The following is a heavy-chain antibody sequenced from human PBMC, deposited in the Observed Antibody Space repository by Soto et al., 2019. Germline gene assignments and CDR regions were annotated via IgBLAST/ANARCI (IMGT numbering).Heavy chain of an antibody. CDR1: GFTFTSSA. CDR2: IVVGSGNT. D-gene: IGHD5-12*01. CDR3: AADRGYSGYDDAIDI. V-gene: IGHV1-58*02. Sequence: ASVKVSCKASGFTFTSSAMQWVRQARGQRLEWIGWIVVGSGNTNYAQKFQERVTITRDMSTSTAYMELSSLRSEDTAVYYCAADRGYSGYDDAIDIWGQGTMVTVSS. J-gene: IGHJ3*02.